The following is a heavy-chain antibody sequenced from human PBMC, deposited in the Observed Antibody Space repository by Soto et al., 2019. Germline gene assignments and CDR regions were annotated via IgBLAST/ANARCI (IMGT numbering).Heavy chain of an antibody. CDR3: ARDGGDCGYRLSYYYYIGLDV. Sequence: QVQLVQSGAEEKQPGASVRLSCKASGYDFSSYAMHWVRQAPGQRLEWMGWINIGSGNTEYSQNFQDRITITRYTPSITVYMELNSLKSEDTAVYYCARDGGDCGYRLSYYYYIGLDVWGQGTMVTFSS. D-gene: IGHD5-12*01. V-gene: IGHV1-3*05. CDR2: INIGSGNT. CDR1: GYDFSSYA. J-gene: IGHJ6*02.